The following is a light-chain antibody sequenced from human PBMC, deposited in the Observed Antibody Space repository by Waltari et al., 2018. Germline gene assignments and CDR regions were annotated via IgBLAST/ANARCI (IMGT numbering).Light chain of an antibody. Sequence: SYELTQAPSVSVSPSHTVSILCSGVHLGKKYAYWYQQRPGQSPILVIYQDNKRPSGIPERFSGSNSGNTATLTISGTQVMDEAVYYCQAWDNNSVLFGGGTKLTVL. CDR2: QDN. J-gene: IGLJ2*01. CDR3: QAWDNNSVL. V-gene: IGLV3-1*01. CDR1: HLGKKY.